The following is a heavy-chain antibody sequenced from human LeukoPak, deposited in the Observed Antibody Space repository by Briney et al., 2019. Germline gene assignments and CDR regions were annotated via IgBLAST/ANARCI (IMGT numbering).Heavy chain of an antibody. J-gene: IGHJ4*02. V-gene: IGHV3-11*04. CDR3: ARVIWSGYYQIDY. CDR2: ITNSGSTI. D-gene: IGHD3-3*01. CDR1: GFIFSDYY. Sequence: PGGSLRLSCAASGFIFSDYYMSWVRQAPGKGLEWVSYITNSGSTIYYSDSVKDRFTISRDNAKNSLSLQMNSLRAEDTAVYYCARVIWSGYYQIDYWGQGTLVTVSS.